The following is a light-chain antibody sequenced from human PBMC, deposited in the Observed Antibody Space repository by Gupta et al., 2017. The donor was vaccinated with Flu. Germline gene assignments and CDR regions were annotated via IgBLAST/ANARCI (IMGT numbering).Light chain of an antibody. J-gene: IGKJ4*01. V-gene: IGKV1-39*01. CDR3: QQVFGDPLT. Sequence: SGVPSRFRGSGSGTDFTLTISNLQAEDSASYYCQQVFGDPLTFGGGAKVDIK.